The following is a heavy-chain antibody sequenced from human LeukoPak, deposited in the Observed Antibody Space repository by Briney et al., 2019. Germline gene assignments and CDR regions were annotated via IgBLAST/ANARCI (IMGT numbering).Heavy chain of an antibody. CDR3: ARGDIVATILFDY. D-gene: IGHD5-12*01. Sequence: ASVKVSCKASGYTFTSYDINWVRQATGQGLEWMGWMNPNSGNTGYAQKFQGGVTMTRNTSISTAYMELSSLRSEDTAVYYCARGDIVATILFDYWGQGTLVTVSS. CDR2: MNPNSGNT. V-gene: IGHV1-8*01. J-gene: IGHJ4*02. CDR1: GYTFTSYD.